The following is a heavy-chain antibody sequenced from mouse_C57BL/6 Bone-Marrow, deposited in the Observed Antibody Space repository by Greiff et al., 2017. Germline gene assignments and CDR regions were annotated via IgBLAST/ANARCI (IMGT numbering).Heavy chain of an antibody. V-gene: IGHV5-16*01. Sequence: EVKLVESEGGLVQPGSSMKLSCTASGFTFSDYYMAWVRQVPEKGLEWVANINYDGSSTYYLDSLKSRFIISRDNAKNILYLQMSSLKSEDTATYYCARDHGYYGVDYWGQGTSVTVSS. CDR3: ARDHGYYGVDY. CDR2: INYDGSST. CDR1: GFTFSDYY. J-gene: IGHJ4*01.